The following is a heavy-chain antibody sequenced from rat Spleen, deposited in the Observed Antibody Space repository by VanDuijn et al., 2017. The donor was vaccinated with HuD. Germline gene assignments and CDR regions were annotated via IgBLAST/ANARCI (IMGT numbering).Heavy chain of an antibody. V-gene: IGHV2-32*01. Sequence: QVQLKESGPGLVKPSLTLSLTCTVPGFSLTSYHVHWVRQPPGKGLEWMGVMWSDGDTAYNSALKSRLTISRDTSKNQVFLKMNSLQTDDTGIYYCTRDSDGYNYWYFDFWGPGTMVTVSS. CDR2: MWSDGDT. CDR1: GFSLTSYH. CDR3: TRDSDGYNYWYFDF. D-gene: IGHD1-9*01. J-gene: IGHJ1*01.